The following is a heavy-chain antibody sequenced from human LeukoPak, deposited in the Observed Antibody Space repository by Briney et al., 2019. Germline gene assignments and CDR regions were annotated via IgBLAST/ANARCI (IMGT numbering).Heavy chain of an antibody. Sequence: ASVKVSCKASGYTFTGYSMHWVRQAPGQGLEWMGWINPNSGGTNYAQKFQGRVTMTRDTSISTAYMELSRLRSDDTAVYYCARGGYDFWSGYSVPRYWGQGTLVTVSS. J-gene: IGHJ4*02. CDR3: ARGGYDFWSGYSVPRY. CDR1: GYTFTGYS. D-gene: IGHD3-3*01. V-gene: IGHV1-2*02. CDR2: INPNSGGT.